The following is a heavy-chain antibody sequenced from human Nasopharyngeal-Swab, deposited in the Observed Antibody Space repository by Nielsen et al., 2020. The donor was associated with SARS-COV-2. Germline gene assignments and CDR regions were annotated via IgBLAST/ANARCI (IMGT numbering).Heavy chain of an antibody. CDR2: ISSSRSYI. J-gene: IGHJ4*02. CDR3: ARDLSGYWDSFDF. V-gene: IGHV3-21*01. D-gene: IGHD5-12*01. Sequence: VRQAPEKGQEWGSSISSSRSYIYYADSGKGRFTISRDNAKNSSYLQMNSLSAEDTVVYYCARDLSGYWDSFDFWGQGTLVTVSS.